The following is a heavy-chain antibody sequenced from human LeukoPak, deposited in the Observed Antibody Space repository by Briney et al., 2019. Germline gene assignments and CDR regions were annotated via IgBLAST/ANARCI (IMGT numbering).Heavy chain of an antibody. D-gene: IGHD6-19*01. CDR3: ARRGIAVANDY. Sequence: GGSLRLSCAASGFTFYDYGMMWVRQAPGKGLEWVSGINWNGGSTGYADSVKGRFTISRDNAKNSLYLQMNSLRAEDTALYYCARRGIAVANDYWGQGTLVTVSS. CDR2: INWNGGST. CDR1: GFTFYDYG. V-gene: IGHV3-20*04. J-gene: IGHJ4*02.